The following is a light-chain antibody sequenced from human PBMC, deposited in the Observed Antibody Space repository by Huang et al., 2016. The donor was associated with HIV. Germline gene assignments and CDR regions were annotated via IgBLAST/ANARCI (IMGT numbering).Light chain of an antibody. V-gene: IGKV3-11*01. J-gene: IGKJ5*01. CDR2: DAS. CDR3: QQRSNWPPAT. CDR1: QSVSSY. Sequence: PGERATLSCRASQSVSSYLAWYQQKPGQAPRLLIYDASNRATGIPARFSGSGSGTDFTLTISTLEPEDFAVYYCQQRSNWPPATFGQGTRLEIK.